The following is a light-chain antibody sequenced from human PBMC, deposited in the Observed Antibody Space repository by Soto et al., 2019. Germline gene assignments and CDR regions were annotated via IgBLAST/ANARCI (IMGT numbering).Light chain of an antibody. Sequence: DIELTQSPSTLSLSPGSRSNLCCRASQSVTSSYLTWYQQTPCHAPRLLIYGASTRAAGIPDSFSGSSSGTDFTLTISRLPPEDSAVDYCQQSGSSLTFGGGTKVDIK. CDR2: GAS. CDR3: QQSGSSLT. CDR1: QSVTSSY. J-gene: IGKJ4*01. V-gene: IGKV3-20*01.